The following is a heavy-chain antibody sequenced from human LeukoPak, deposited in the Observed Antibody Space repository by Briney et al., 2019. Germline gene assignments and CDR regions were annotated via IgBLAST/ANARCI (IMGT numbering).Heavy chain of an antibody. CDR2: INHSGST. CDR1: GGSFSGYY. V-gene: IGHV4-34*01. CDR3: ARVRFAHLGY. D-gene: IGHD3-16*01. J-gene: IGHJ4*02. Sequence: SETLSLTCAVYGGSFSGYYWSWIRQPPGKGLEWIGEINHSGSTNYNPSLKSRVTISVDTSKNQFSLKLSSVTAADTAVYYCARVRFAHLGYWGQGTLVTVSS.